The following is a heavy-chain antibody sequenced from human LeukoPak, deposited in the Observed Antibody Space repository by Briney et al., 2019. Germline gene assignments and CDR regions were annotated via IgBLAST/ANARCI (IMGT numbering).Heavy chain of an antibody. Sequence: GRSLRLSCAASGFTFSSYAMSWVRQAPGKGLVWVSRINSDGSSTSYADSVKGRFTISRDNAKNTLYLQMNSLRAEDTAVYYCARTSAGLGSPDEFWGQGTLVTVSS. V-gene: IGHV3-74*01. J-gene: IGHJ4*02. CDR1: GFTFSSYA. CDR3: ARTSAGLGSPDEF. D-gene: IGHD6-19*01. CDR2: INSDGSST.